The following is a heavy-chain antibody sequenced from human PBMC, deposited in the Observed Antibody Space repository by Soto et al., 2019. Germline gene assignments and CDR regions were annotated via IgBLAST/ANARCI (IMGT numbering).Heavy chain of an antibody. J-gene: IGHJ6*02. CDR1: GGSISSSSYY. Sequence: SETLSLTCTVSGGSISSSSYYWGWIRQPPGKGLEWIGSIYYSGSTHYNPSLKSRVTISVDTSKNQFSLKLSSVTAADTAVYYCARVTGESTMVRGGFYGMDVWGQGTTVTVS. V-gene: IGHV4-39*07. CDR2: IYYSGST. D-gene: IGHD3-10*01. CDR3: ARVTGESTMVRGGFYGMDV.